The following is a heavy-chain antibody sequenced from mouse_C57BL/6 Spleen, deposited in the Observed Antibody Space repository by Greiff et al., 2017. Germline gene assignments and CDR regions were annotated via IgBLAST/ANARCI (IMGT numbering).Heavy chain of an antibody. CDR1: GYAFSSSW. D-gene: IGHD4-1*01. V-gene: IGHV1-82*01. J-gene: IGHJ4*01. CDR3: ARGRSWDAMDY. Sequence: VKLMESGPELVKPGASVKISCKASGYAFSSSWMNWVKQRPGKGLEWIGRIYPGDGDTNYNGKFKGKATLTADKSSSTAYMQLSSLTSEDSAVYFCARGRSWDAMDYWGQGTSVTVSS. CDR2: IYPGDGDT.